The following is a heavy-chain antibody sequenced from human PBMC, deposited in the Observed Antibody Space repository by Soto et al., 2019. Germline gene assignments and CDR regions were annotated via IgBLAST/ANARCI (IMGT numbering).Heavy chain of an antibody. CDR3: ARVMTTLTLNLFDP. Sequence: QVQLVQSGAEVKKPGSSVKVSCKASGGTFSSYTISWVRQAPGQGLEWMGRIVPILGIANCAQKFQGRVTITADKSTRTANMGLSSLRSDDTAVYYCARVMTTLTLNLFDPWGQGTLVTVSS. CDR2: IVPILGIA. V-gene: IGHV1-69*02. CDR1: GGTFSSYT. D-gene: IGHD4-17*01. J-gene: IGHJ5*02.